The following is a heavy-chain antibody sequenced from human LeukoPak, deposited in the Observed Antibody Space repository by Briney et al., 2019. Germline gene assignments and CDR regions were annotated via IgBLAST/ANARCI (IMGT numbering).Heavy chain of an antibody. J-gene: IGHJ4*02. V-gene: IGHV3-48*01. D-gene: IGHD1-1*01. CDR3: VRDLDSVAFF. CDR2: ISSSSSTI. CDR1: GFTFSSYT. Sequence: GGSLRFSCAASGFTFSSYTMNWVRQAPGKGLEWVSYISSSSSTIHYADSVKGRFTISRDNAKNSLYLQMNSLRVEDTAVYYCVRDLDSVAFFWGQGTLVTVSS.